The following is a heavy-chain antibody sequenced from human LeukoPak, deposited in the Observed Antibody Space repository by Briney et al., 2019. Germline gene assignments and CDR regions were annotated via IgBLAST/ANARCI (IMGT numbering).Heavy chain of an antibody. V-gene: IGHV1-2*02. CDR2: INPKSGGT. D-gene: IGHD6-13*01. CDR3: ARGRSAAGAFSKRPELFDP. CDR1: VYTFTDYY. Sequence: ASVKVSCKTSVYTFTDYYLHWVRLAPGQGLEWMGWINPKSGGTNYAQNFQGRVTMTRDTSISTAYMELNSQRSDDTAVYYCARGRSAAGAFSKRPELFDPWGQGTRVTVSS. J-gene: IGHJ5*02.